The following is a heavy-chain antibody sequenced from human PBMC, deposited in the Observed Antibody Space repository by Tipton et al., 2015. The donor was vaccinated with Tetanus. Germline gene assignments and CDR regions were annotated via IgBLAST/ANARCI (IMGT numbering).Heavy chain of an antibody. CDR2: LNPKSGSA. CDR1: GYTFTSYG. D-gene: IGHD2-2*01. J-gene: IGHJ6*02. Sequence: QSGPEVKKPGASVKVSCKASGYTFTSYGLNWVRKAAGRGFEWMGWLNPKSGSAVYAPRFQGRVTMTTNTSITTAFMEVSRLTYEDTAVYYRASGSSIRHGLDVWGHGTSVTVSS. V-gene: IGHV1-8*01. CDR3: ASGSSIRHGLDV.